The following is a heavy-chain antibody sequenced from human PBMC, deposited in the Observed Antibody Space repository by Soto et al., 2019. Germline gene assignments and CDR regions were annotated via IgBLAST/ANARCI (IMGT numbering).Heavy chain of an antibody. CDR3: ATGNVDSLLEY. Sequence: SETLSLTCFVSDGSISTYDWWTWVRQPPGKGLEWMGKMFHSGGADYSPSLKSRVTISADSSKHHFPLRLTAVTAADTAVYYCATGNVDSLLEYWGKGTQVTVSS. J-gene: IGHJ4*02. D-gene: IGHD2-21*02. CDR1: DGSISTYDW. V-gene: IGHV4-4*02. CDR2: MFHSGGA.